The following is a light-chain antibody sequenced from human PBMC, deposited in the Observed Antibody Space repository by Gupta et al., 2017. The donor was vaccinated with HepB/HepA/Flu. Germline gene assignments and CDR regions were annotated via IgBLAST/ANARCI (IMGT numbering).Light chain of an antibody. CDR2: GSS. CDR3: QQSDCSLRPT. V-gene: IGKV1-39*01. Sequence: DSQMTQSPSSLSASVGDRVTITCRASQDITVNLNWYQHLPGQAPKVLIFGSSNLQSGVPSRFSGSGYGTYFALTISSRQPEDSAPYSGQQSDCSLRPTFGGGTKVEIK. CDR1: QDITVN. J-gene: IGKJ4*01.